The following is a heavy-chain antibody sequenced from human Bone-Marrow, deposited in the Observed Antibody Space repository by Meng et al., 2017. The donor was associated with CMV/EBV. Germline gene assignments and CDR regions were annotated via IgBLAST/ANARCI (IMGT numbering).Heavy chain of an antibody. CDR1: GFTFSGYG. CDR2: ITSGSSYR. J-gene: IGHJ6*02. D-gene: IGHD3-22*01. CDR3: VRGVYSSPNYYGMDV. Sequence: GESLKISCAASGFTFSGYGMNWVRQAPGKGLEWVSSITSGSSYRYYADSVKGRFTISRDNAKNSLFLQMNSLRAEDTAVYYCVRGVYSSPNYYGMDVWAQGTTVTVPS. V-gene: IGHV3-21*01.